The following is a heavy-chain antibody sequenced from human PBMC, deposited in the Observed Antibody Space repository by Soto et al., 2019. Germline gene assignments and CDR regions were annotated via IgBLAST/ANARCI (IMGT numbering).Heavy chain of an antibody. CDR1: GFTVSSNY. CDR3: ARGYGAGSYFFDY. CDR2: SYSGGNT. V-gene: IGHV3-53*01. D-gene: IGHD3-10*01. J-gene: IGHJ4*02. Sequence: AGGSLRLSCAASGFTVSSNYMTWVRQAPGKGLECVSVSYSGGNTYYADSVKGRFTISRDSYKNTLYLQMNSLRVEDTAVYYCARGYGAGSYFFDYWGQGTLVTVSS.